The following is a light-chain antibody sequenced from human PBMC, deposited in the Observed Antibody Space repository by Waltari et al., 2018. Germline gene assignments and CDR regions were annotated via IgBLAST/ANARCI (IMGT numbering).Light chain of an antibody. V-gene: IGKV3-15*01. CDR2: DTS. J-gene: IGKJ4*01. CDR3: QQYNDWLPLT. Sequence: CRASQSVSINLAGYQQKPGQAPRLLIFDTSTRATGIPARFSGSGSGTDFTLTISSLQSEDFAVYYCQQYNDWLPLTFGGGTKVEI. CDR1: QSVSIN.